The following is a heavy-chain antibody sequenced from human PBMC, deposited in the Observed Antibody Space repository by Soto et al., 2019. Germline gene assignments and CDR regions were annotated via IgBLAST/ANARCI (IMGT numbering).Heavy chain of an antibody. CDR1: GGAISSYY. Sequence: ETLSLTGSIPGGAISSYYWSWSRQPAGKGLEWIGRIYSSGSANYSPSLKSRVTMSVDTSKNQFSLTLSSLTAADTALYYCARDHSYCSGTTCHESYGFDVWGHGTTVTVSS. CDR3: ARDHSYCSGTTCHESYGFDV. CDR2: IYSSGSA. V-gene: IGHV4-4*07. J-gene: IGHJ6*02. D-gene: IGHD2-2*01.